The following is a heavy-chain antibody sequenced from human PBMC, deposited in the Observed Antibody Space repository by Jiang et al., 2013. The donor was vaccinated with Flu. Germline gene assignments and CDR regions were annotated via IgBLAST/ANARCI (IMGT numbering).Heavy chain of an antibody. CDR3: ASGGYPTVVTYYYFDY. CDR2: IYPGDSDT. Sequence: VQLVESGPEVKKPGDSLKISCKGSGYSFANYWIGWVRQMPGKGLEWMGIIYPGDSDTRYSPSFQGQVTISADKSTTTAHLQWSSLKASDTAMYYCASGGYPTVVTYYYFDYWGQGTPVTVSS. CDR1: GYSFANYW. V-gene: IGHV5-51*01. J-gene: IGHJ4*02. D-gene: IGHD4-23*01.